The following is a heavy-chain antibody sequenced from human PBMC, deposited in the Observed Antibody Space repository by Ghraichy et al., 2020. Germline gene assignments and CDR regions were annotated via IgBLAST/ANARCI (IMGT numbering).Heavy chain of an antibody. CDR1: GGSLSGYY. V-gene: IGHV4-34*01. J-gene: IGHJ4*02. CDR2: INTSGNT. D-gene: IGHD3-3*01. Sequence: PETLSLTCAVYGGSLSGYYWSWIRQSPGKGLEWIGEINTSGNTNYNPSLKSRVTISSDTSKNQFSLKLTSVTAADTAVYYCASSVFGVVMNPYYFDYWGQGTLVTVSS. CDR3: ASSVFGVVMNPYYFDY.